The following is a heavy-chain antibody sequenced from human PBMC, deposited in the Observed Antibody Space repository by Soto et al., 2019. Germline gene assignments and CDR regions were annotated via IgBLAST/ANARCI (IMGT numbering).Heavy chain of an antibody. D-gene: IGHD5-18*01. CDR3: ASHIQLHPHYYFDY. CDR1: GGSISSGDYY. CDR2: IYYSGST. V-gene: IGHV4-30-4*01. J-gene: IGHJ4*02. Sequence: SETLSLTCTVSGGSISSGDYYRSWIRQPPGKGLEWIGYIYYSGSTYYNPSLKSRVTISVDTSKNQFSLKLSSVTAADTAVYYCASHIQLHPHYYFDYWGQGTLVTVS.